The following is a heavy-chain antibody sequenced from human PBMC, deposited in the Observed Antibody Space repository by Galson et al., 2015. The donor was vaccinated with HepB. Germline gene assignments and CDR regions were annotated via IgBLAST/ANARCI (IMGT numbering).Heavy chain of an antibody. V-gene: IGHV3-30-3*01. CDR1: GFTFSSYA. Sequence: SLRLSCAASGFTFSSYAMHWVRQAPGKGLEWVAVISYDGSNKYYADSVKGRFTISRDNSKNTLYLQMNSLRAEDTAVYYCAREADYYDTSFWFDIWGQGTMVTVSS. CDR3: AREADYYDTSFWFDI. J-gene: IGHJ3*02. CDR2: ISYDGSNK. D-gene: IGHD3-22*01.